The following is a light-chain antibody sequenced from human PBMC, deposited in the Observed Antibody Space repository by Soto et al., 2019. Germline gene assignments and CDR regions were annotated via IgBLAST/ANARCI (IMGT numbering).Light chain of an antibody. CDR2: SNN. J-gene: IGLJ2*01. CDR1: RSNIGSNA. V-gene: IGLV1-44*01. Sequence: HSVLTQPPSASGTPGQRVTISCSGSRSNIGSNAVNWYQQLPGTAPKLLIYSNNQRPSGVPDRFSGSKSGTSASLAISGLQSEDEADYYCAAWDDSLNGAVVFGGGTKLTVL. CDR3: AAWDDSLNGAVV.